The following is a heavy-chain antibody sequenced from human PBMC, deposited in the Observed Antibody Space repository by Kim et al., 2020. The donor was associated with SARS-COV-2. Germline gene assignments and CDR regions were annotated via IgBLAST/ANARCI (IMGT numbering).Heavy chain of an antibody. CDR2: ISWNSGSI. V-gene: IGHV3-9*01. CDR1: GFTFDDYA. CDR3: AKDGLPTARGGWFDP. D-gene: IGHD2-21*02. Sequence: GGSLRLSCAASGFTFDDYAMHWVRQAPGKGLEWVSGISWNSGSIGYADSVKGRFTISRDNAKNSLYLQMNSLRAEDTALYYCAKDGLPTARGGWFDPWGQGTLVTVSS. J-gene: IGHJ5*02.